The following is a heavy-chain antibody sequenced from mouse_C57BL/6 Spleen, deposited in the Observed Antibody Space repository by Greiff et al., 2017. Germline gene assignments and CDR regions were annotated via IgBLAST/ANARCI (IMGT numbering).Heavy chain of an antibody. CDR1: GFTFSSYA. CDR3: ARVTTVVADRYFDV. D-gene: IGHD1-1*01. CDR2: ISDGGSYT. J-gene: IGHJ1*03. Sequence: EVNLVESGGGLVKPGGSLKLSCAASGFTFSSYAMSWVRQTPEKRLEWVATISDGGSYTYYPDNVKGRFTISRDNAKTNLYLQMSHLKSEDTAMYYCARVTTVVADRYFDVWGTGTTVTVSS. V-gene: IGHV5-4*03.